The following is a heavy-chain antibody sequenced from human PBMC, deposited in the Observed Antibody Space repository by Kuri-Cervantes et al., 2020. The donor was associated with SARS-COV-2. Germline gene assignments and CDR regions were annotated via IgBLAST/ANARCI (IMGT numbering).Heavy chain of an antibody. V-gene: IGHV4-59*11. D-gene: IGHD4/OR15-4a*01. CDR1: GGSISSHY. CDR3: ARDPNANLNNWFDP. CDR2: IYYSGST. Sequence: SETLSLTCTVSGGSISSHYWSWIRQPPGKGLEWIGYIYYSGSTNYNPSLKSRVTISVDTSKNQFSLKLSSVTAADAAVYYCARDPNANLNNWFDPWGQGTLVTVSS. J-gene: IGHJ5*02.